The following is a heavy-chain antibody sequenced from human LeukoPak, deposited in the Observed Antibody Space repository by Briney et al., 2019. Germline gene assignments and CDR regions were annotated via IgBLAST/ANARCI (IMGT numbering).Heavy chain of an antibody. CDR1: GFTFSTYS. D-gene: IGHD3-22*01. Sequence: GGSLRHSCRASGFTFSTYSMNCARQAPGKGLEWVSSISSTSTYIYYADSVKGRFTISRDNARNSLYLQMNSLRAEDTAVYYWAKATLIAELDSWGQGTLVTVSS. V-gene: IGHV3-21*01. CDR3: AKATLIAELDS. J-gene: IGHJ5*01. CDR2: ISSTSTYI.